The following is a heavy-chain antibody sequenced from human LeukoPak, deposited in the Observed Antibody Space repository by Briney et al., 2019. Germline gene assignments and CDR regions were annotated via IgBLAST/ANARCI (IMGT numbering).Heavy chain of an antibody. Sequence: ASVKVSCKASGYTFTSYDINWVRQATGQGLEWMGWMNPNSGNTGYAQKFQGRVTMTRNTSISTAYMELSSLRSEDTAVYYCARYIVATGLISYYYYMDVWGKGTTVTISS. CDR3: ARYIVATGLISYYYYMDV. CDR1: GYTFTSYD. D-gene: IGHD5-12*01. J-gene: IGHJ6*03. CDR2: MNPNSGNT. V-gene: IGHV1-8*01.